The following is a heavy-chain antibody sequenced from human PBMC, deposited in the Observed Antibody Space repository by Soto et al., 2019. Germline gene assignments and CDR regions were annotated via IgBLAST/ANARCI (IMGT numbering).Heavy chain of an antibody. V-gene: IGHV4-34*01. CDR2: INHSGST. CDR1: GGSFSGYY. J-gene: IGHJ5*02. D-gene: IGHD6-13*01. Sequence: QVQLQQWGAGLLKPSETLSLTCAVYGGSFSGYYWSWIRQPPGKGLEWIGEINHSGSTNYNPSLKSRVTISVDTSKNQFSLKLSSVTAADTAVYYCAGHQSALAVSTRGVQLARTYWFDPWGQGTLVTVSS. CDR3: AGHQSALAVSTRGVQLARTYWFDP.